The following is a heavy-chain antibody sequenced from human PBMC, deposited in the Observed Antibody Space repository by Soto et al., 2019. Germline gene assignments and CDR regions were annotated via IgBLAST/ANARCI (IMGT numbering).Heavy chain of an antibody. Sequence: PSETLSLTCTVSGGSISSSSYYWGWIRQPPGKGLEWIGSIYYSGSTYYNPSLKSRVTISVDTSKNQFSLKLSSVTAADTAVYYCARQRVRGLGYYYYYMDVWGKGTTVTVSS. CDR1: GGSISSSSYY. CDR2: IYYSGST. V-gene: IGHV4-39*01. CDR3: ARQRVRGLGYYYYYMDV. D-gene: IGHD3-16*01. J-gene: IGHJ6*03.